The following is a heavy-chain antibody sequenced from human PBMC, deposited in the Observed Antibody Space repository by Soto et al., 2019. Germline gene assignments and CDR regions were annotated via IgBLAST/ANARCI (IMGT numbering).Heavy chain of an antibody. Sequence: GGSLRLSCAASGFTFSSYAMSWVRQAPGKGLEWVSAISGSGGSTYYADSVKGRFTISRDNSKNTLYLQMNSLRAEDTAVYYCAKDYDYIWGSYRHTFDYWGQGTLVTVSS. J-gene: IGHJ4*02. CDR3: AKDYDYIWGSYRHTFDY. D-gene: IGHD3-16*02. CDR2: ISGSGGST. V-gene: IGHV3-23*01. CDR1: GFTFSSYA.